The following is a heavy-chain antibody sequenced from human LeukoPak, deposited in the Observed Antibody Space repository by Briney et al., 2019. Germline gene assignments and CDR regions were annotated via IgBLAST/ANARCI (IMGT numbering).Heavy chain of an antibody. D-gene: IGHD4-23*01. V-gene: IGHV1-2*06. Sequence: GASLKVSCKASGYTFTNYYTHWVRQAPGQGLEWMGRINPKSGGTNYPQKFQGRVTMTRDTFISTAYMELSRLQSDDTAMYYCARDYGGNFGLDYWGQGTLVTVSS. J-gene: IGHJ4*02. CDR1: GYTFTNYY. CDR2: INPKSGGT. CDR3: ARDYGGNFGLDY.